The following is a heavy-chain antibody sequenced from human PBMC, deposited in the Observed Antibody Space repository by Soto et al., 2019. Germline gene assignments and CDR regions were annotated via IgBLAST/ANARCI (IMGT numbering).Heavy chain of an antibody. D-gene: IGHD2-8*01. CDR3: ARGPGYCTNGVCYAEYFQH. Sequence: SETLSLTCAVSGGSISSRNWWSWVRQPPGKGLEWIGEIYHSGSTNYNPTLKSRLTISVDKSKNQFSLKLSSVTAADTSVYYCARGPGYCTNGVCYAEYFQHWGQGTLVTVSS. V-gene: IGHV4-4*02. J-gene: IGHJ1*01. CDR1: GGSISSRNW. CDR2: IYHSGST.